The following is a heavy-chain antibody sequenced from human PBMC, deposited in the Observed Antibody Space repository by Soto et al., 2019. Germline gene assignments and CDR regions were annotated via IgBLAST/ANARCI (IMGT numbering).Heavy chain of an antibody. CDR2: IYYSGST. CDR1: GGSVSSGSYY. Sequence: QVQLQESGPGLVKPSETLSLTCTVSGGSVSSGSYYWSWIRQPPGKGLEWIGYIYYSGSTNYNPSLKSRFTISVDTSKNQFSLKLSSVTAADTAVYYCARGVVIGLLDYWGQGTLVTVSS. D-gene: IGHD3-3*01. CDR3: ARGVVIGLLDY. J-gene: IGHJ4*02. V-gene: IGHV4-61*01.